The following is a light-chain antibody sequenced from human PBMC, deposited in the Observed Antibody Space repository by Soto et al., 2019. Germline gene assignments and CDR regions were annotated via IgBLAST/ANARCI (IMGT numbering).Light chain of an antibody. J-gene: IGKJ2*01. CDR1: QSVSSSH. CDR3: QQFRSSPYT. CDR2: GAS. V-gene: IGKV3-20*01. Sequence: VLTQSPGTLSLSTGERATLSCRASQSVSSSHLAWYQQKPGQAPRLVIYGASSRATGVPDRFSGSGSGTDFTLTISRLEPEDLAVYYCQQFRSSPYTFGQVT.